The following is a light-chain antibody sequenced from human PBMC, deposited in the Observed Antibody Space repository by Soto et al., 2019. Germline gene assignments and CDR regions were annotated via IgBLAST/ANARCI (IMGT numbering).Light chain of an antibody. J-gene: IGLJ1*01. CDR1: SSDVGGYNY. CDR2: DVS. V-gene: IGLV2-14*01. Sequence: QSVLTQPASVFGSPGQSITISCTGTSSDVGGYNYVSWYQQHPGKAPKLMIYDVSNRPSGVSNRFSGSKSGNTASLTISGLPAEDDADYYCSSYTSSSTLYVFGTGTKVTVL. CDR3: SSYTSSSTLYV.